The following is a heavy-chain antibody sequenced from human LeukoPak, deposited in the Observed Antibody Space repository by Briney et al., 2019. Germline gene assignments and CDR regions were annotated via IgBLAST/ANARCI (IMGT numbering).Heavy chain of an antibody. CDR1: GYTFTSYA. Sequence: ASVKVSCKASGYTFTSYAISWVRQAPGQGLEWMGGIIPIFGTANYAQKFQGRVTITADKSTSTAYMELSSLRSEDTAVYYCASQSRAYSSGWFDYWGQGTLVTVSS. V-gene: IGHV1-69*06. J-gene: IGHJ4*02. D-gene: IGHD6-19*01. CDR2: IIPIFGTA. CDR3: ASQSRAYSSGWFDY.